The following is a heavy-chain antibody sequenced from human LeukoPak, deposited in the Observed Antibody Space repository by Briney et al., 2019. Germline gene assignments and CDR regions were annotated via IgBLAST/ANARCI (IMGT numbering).Heavy chain of an antibody. CDR1: GFTFSSYA. V-gene: IGHV3-23*01. J-gene: IGHJ4*02. Sequence: PGGSLRLSCAASGFTFSSYAMSWVRQAPGKGLEWVSAISGSGGSTYYADSAKGRFTISRDNSKNTLYLQMNSLRADDTAVYYCAKGSHSSGWYGIDYWGQGTLVTVSS. CDR2: ISGSGGST. CDR3: AKGSHSSGWYGIDY. D-gene: IGHD6-19*01.